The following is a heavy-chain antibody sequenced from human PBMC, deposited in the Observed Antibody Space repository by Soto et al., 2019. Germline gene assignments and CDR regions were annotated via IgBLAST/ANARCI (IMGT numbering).Heavy chain of an antibody. CDR1: GYTFSSYA. J-gene: IGHJ6*03. V-gene: IGHV1-3*01. Sequence: QAQLVQSGAEVKKPGASVKLSCKASGYTFSSYAMHWVRQAPGQRLEWMGWINDGNGKTKYAQKFQGRVTITRDTSATTAYMELSRLRSEDTAVYYCASTLAPLLVSTQYYYYYMDVWGKGTTVTVSS. D-gene: IGHD2-15*01. CDR2: INDGNGKT. CDR3: ASTLAPLLVSTQYYYYYMDV.